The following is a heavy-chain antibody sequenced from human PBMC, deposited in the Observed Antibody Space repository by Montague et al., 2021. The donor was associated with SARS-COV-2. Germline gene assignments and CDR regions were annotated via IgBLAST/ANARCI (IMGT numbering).Heavy chain of an antibody. Sequence: SLRLSWAASGFTFSSYAMHWVRQAPGKGLEWVAVISYDGSNKYYADSVKGRFTISRDNSKNTLYLQMNSLRAEDTAVYYCARSLAATLFVYFDYWGQGTLVTVSS. D-gene: IGHD2-15*01. CDR2: ISYDGSNK. V-gene: IGHV3-30*04. J-gene: IGHJ4*02. CDR1: GFTFSSYA. CDR3: ARSLAATLFVYFDY.